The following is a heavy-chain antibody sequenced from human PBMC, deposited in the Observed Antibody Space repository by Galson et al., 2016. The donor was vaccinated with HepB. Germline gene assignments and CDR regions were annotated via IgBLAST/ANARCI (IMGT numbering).Heavy chain of an antibody. CDR3: ARVHQGWYAGYFDY. V-gene: IGHV6-1*01. CDR1: GDSVSSNSAA. CDR2: TYYRSKWYN. J-gene: IGHJ4*02. D-gene: IGHD6-19*01. Sequence: CAISGDSVSSNSAAWDWIRQSPSRGLEWLGRTYYRSKWYNDYAVSVKSRITINPDTSKNQFSLQLNSVTPVDTAVYYCARVHQGWYAGYFDYWGQGTLVTVSS.